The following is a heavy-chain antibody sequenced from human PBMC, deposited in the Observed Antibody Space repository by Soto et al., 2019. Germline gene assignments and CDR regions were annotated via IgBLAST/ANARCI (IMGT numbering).Heavy chain of an antibody. V-gene: IGHV1-18*01. CDR3: ARDPESYSSSWYPHFDY. Sequence: GASVKVSCKASGYTFTSYGISWARQAPGQGLEWMGWISAYNGNTNYAQKLQGRVTMTTDTSTSTAYMELRSLGSDDTAVYYCARDPESYSSSWYPHFDYWGQGTLVTVSS. D-gene: IGHD6-13*01. CDR2: ISAYNGNT. J-gene: IGHJ4*02. CDR1: GYTFTSYG.